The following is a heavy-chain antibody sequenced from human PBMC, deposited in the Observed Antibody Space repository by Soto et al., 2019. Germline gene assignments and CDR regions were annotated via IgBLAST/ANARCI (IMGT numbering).Heavy chain of an antibody. V-gene: IGHV4-39*01. CDR1: GDTVRSRIYS. J-gene: IGHJ4*02. D-gene: IGHD6-19*01. CDR3: ARTFLAVPDY. Sequence: PSDTLSLACAVSGDTVRSRIYSWAWIRQPPGKGLEWIGSIYYSGSTYYNPSLKSRVTISVDTSKNQFSLKLSSVTAADTAVYYCARTFLAVPDYWGQGALVTVSS. CDR2: IYYSGST.